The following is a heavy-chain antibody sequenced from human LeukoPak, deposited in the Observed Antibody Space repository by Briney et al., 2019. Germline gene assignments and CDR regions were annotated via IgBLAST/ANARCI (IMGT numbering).Heavy chain of an antibody. D-gene: IGHD6-13*01. J-gene: IGHJ6*03. Sequence: GGSLRLSCAASGFTFSSYSMNWVRQAPGKGLEWVSSISSSSSYIYYADSVKGRFTISRDNAKNSLYLQMNSVRAEDTAVYYCAREGLLRQLGSYMDVWGKGTTVTVSS. CDR2: ISSSSSYI. CDR3: AREGLLRQLGSYMDV. V-gene: IGHV3-21*01. CDR1: GFTFSSYS.